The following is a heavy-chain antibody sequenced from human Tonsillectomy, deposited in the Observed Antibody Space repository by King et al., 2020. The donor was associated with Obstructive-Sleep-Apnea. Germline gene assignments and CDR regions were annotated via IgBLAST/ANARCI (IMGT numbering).Heavy chain of an antibody. J-gene: IGHJ4*02. D-gene: IGHD3-22*01. CDR3: ASGYYYESSGYWGPFDY. CDR1: GGTFSNYA. Sequence: QLVQSGAEVKKPGSSVKVSCKASGGTFSNYAISWVRQDPGQGLEWMGGIIPIFGTANYAQKFQGRVTITADESTSTGYMELSSRRSEDTAVYYCASGYYYESSGYWGPFDYLGQGTLVTVSS. V-gene: IGHV1-69*01. CDR2: IIPIFGTA.